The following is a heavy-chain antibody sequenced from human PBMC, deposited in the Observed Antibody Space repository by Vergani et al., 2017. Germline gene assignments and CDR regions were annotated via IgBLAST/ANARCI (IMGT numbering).Heavy chain of an antibody. D-gene: IGHD3-10*01. V-gene: IGHV4-38-2*01. J-gene: IGHJ4*02. CDR2: VHRNGNT. Sequence: QVDLQESGPGLVKSSETLSLNCAVSGYSVGSGYYWGWVRQPPGRGLEWIGCVHRNGNTYYNSSRRSRATISRETSKNQFSLRLTSVTAADTAVYYCARQNPYGSAHVDFSGRGVLVTVAA. CDR1: GYSVGSGYY. CDR3: ARQNPYGSAHVDF.